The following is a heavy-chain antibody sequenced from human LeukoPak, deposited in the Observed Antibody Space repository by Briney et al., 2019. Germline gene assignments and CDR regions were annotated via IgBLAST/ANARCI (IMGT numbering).Heavy chain of an antibody. CDR3: ARDRAATQDWVEFDP. CDR2: IRGSGDT. J-gene: IGHJ5*02. D-gene: IGHD2-15*01. V-gene: IGHV3-66*01. Sequence: GGSLRLSCAVSAVRASDYYMSWVRQAPGKGLEWVALIRGSGDTFYGDSVKGRFTISRDDSKNTVYLRMNSLRVEDTAVYFCARDRAATQDWVEFDPWGQGTLVTVSS. CDR1: AVRASDYY.